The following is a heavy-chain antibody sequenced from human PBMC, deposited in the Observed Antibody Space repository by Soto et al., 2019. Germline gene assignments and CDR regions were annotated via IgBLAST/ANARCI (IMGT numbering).Heavy chain of an antibody. Sequence: QVQLQESGPGLVKPSQTLSLTCTVSGGSISSGGYYWSWIRQHPGKGLEWIGYIYYSGSTYYNPSLKRRVTISVDTSKNQFSLKLSSVTAADTAVYYCATTQWLRHYYFDYWGQGTLVTVSS. V-gene: IGHV4-31*03. CDR1: GGSISSGGYY. CDR2: IYYSGST. D-gene: IGHD5-12*01. CDR3: ATTQWLRHYYFDY. J-gene: IGHJ4*02.